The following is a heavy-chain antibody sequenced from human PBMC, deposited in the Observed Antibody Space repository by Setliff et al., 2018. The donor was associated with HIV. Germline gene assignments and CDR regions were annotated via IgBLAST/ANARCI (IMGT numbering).Heavy chain of an antibody. V-gene: IGHV3-64D*09. Sequence: GALRLSCSASGFTFSSYATHWVRQAPGKGLEYVSAISSNGGSTYYADSVKGRFTISRDNSKNALYLQMSSLRAEDTAVYYCVKARVDGDYYYYYYMDVWGKGTTVTVSS. CDR1: GFTFSSYA. CDR2: ISSNGGST. D-gene: IGHD4-17*01. CDR3: VKARVDGDYYYYYYMDV. J-gene: IGHJ6*03.